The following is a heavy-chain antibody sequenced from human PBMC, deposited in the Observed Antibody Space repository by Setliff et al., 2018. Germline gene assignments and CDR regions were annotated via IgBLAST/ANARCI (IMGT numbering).Heavy chain of an antibody. CDR1: GASINSLSW. CDR2: INHSGST. V-gene: IGHV4-4*02. J-gene: IGHJ4*02. CDR3: AIGGGYCDFFDCFPFDN. D-gene: IGHD3-16*01. Sequence: PSETLSLTCTVSGASINSLSWWSWVRQPPGKGLEWIGEINHSGSTNYNPSLKSRLTMSVDTSKNQFSLRLTSVTAADTAVYYCAIGGGYCDFFDCFPFDNWGQGFLVTVSS.